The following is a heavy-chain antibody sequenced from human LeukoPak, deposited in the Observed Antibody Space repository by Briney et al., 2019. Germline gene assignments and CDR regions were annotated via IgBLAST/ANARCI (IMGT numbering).Heavy chain of an antibody. CDR3: ARDKGGYDSSGYIGSLLYYFDY. J-gene: IGHJ4*02. Sequence: ASVKVSCKASGYTFTGYYMHWVRQAPGQGLEWMGWINPNSGGTNYAQKFQGRVTMTRDTSISTAYMELSRLRSDDTAMYYCARDKGGYDSSGYIGSLLYYFDYWGQGTLVTVSS. V-gene: IGHV1-2*02. CDR2: INPNSGGT. CDR1: GYTFTGYY. D-gene: IGHD3-22*01.